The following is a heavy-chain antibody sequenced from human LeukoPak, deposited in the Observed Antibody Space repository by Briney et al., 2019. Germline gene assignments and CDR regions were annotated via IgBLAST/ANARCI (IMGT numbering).Heavy chain of an antibody. V-gene: IGHV1-2*02. D-gene: IGHD3-22*01. CDR2: INPNSGGT. CDR3: ARGMYYYDSSGYEDAFDI. Sequence: ASVKVSCKASGYTFTGYYMHWVRQAPGQGLEWMGWINPNSGGTNYAQKFQGRVTMTRDTSISTAYMELSRLRSDDTAVYYCARGMYYYDSSGYEDAFDIWGQGTVVTVSS. CDR1: GYTFTGYY. J-gene: IGHJ3*02.